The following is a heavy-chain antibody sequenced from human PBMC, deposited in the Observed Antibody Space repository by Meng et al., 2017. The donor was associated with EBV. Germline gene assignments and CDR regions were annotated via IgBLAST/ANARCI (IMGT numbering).Heavy chain of an antibody. CDR1: GGSVNNESYY. D-gene: IGHD4-11*01. CDR3: ARGDYTNYPRWFDP. Sequence: QVQLQESGPGLVTPSEXLSLTCTXSGGSVNNESYYWGWIRQPPGKGLEYIGYIYYTGSTNYNSSLKSRVTISLDKSKNQFSLKLTSLTAADTAIYYCARGDYTNYPRWFDPWGQGTLGTVAS. CDR2: IYYTGST. J-gene: IGHJ5*02. V-gene: IGHV4-61*01.